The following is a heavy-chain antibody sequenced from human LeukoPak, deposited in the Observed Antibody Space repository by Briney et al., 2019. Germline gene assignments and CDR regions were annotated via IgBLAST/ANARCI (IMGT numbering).Heavy chain of an antibody. CDR1: GASVSSGSYY. D-gene: IGHD6-19*01. V-gene: IGHV4-61*01. J-gene: IGHJ4*02. Sequence: SETLSLTCTVSGASVSSGSYYWSWIRQPPGKGLESLGYMYYSGSTNYNPSLKSRVTISVDTSKNQLSLKLSSVTAADTAVYYCARFPPGIAVAGHNDYWGQGTLVIVSS. CDR3: ARFPPGIAVAGHNDY. CDR2: MYYSGST.